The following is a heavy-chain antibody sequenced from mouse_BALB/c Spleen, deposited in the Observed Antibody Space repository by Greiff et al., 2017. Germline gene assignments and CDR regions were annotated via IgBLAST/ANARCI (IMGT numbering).Heavy chain of an antibody. V-gene: IGHV14-3*02. J-gene: IGHJ4*01. D-gene: IGHD2-4*01. CDR1: GFNIKDTY. Sequence: VQLQQSGAELVKPGASVKLSCTASGFNIKDTYMHWVKQRPEQGLEWIGRIDPANGNTKYDPKFQGKATITPDTSSNTAYLQLSSLTSEDTAVYYCARGGLRASMDYWGQGTSVTVSS. CDR2: IDPANGNT. CDR3: ARGGLRASMDY.